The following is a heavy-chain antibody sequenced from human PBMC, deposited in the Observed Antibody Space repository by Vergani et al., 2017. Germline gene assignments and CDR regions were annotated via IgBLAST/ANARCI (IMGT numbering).Heavy chain of an antibody. CDR2: IKQDGSEK. D-gene: IGHD6-19*01. J-gene: IGHJ3*02. Sequence: EVQLVESGGGLVQPGGSLRLSCAASGFTFSSYWMSWVRQAPGKGLEWVANIKQDGSEKYYVDSVKGRFTISRDNAKNSLYLQMNSLRAEDTAVYYCAKGGRIAVAATVAFDIWGQGTMVTVSS. CDR3: AKGGRIAVAATVAFDI. V-gene: IGHV3-7*01. CDR1: GFTFSSYW.